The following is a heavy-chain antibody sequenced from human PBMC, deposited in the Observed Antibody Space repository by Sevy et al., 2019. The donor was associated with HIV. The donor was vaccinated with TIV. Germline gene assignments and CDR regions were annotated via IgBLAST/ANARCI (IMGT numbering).Heavy chain of an antibody. V-gene: IGHV1-18*01. CDR3: ARVHTYYFGSGTYFDY. J-gene: IGHJ4*02. CDR1: GYTFSSNG. Sequence: ASVKVSCKASGYTFSSNGIAWVRQAPGQGLHWMGWIGVYNGNSNYAQNLRDRVTMTTDTSTSTDYMELKSLRSDDTPVYYCARVHTYYFGSGTYFDYWGQGTLVTVSS. D-gene: IGHD3-10*01. CDR2: IGVYNGNS.